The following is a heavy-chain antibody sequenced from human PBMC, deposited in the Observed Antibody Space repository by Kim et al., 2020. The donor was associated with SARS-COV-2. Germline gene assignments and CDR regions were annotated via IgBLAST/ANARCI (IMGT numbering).Heavy chain of an antibody. CDR1: GGTFSSYA. Sequence: SVKVSCKASGGTFSSYAISWVRQAPGQGLEWMGGIIPIFGTANYAQKFQGRVTITADKSTSTAYMELSSLRSEDTAVYYCARGVYCSGGSCYFDYWGQGTLVTVSS. CDR3: ARGVYCSGGSCYFDY. V-gene: IGHV1-69*06. J-gene: IGHJ4*02. CDR2: IIPIFGTA. D-gene: IGHD2-15*01.